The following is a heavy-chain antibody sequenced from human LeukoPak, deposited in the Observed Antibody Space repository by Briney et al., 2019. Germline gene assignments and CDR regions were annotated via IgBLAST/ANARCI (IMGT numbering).Heavy chain of an antibody. CDR2: ISDSGGRT. CDR1: GLTFSNYA. D-gene: IGHD6-6*01. V-gene: IGHV3-23*01. J-gene: IGHJ4*02. Sequence: GGSLRLSCTLSGLTFSNYAMSWVRQAPGRGLEWVSVISDSGGRTDYADSVKGRFTISRDNSRNTLFLQLSSLRADDTAVYYCTASKNYWGQGTLVTVSS. CDR3: TASKNY.